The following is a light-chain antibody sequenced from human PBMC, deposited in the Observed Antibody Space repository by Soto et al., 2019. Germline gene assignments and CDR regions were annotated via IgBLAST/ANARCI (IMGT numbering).Light chain of an antibody. CDR3: QKYNSAPPGVT. CDR2: AAS. V-gene: IGKV1-27*01. CDR1: QGISNY. Sequence: DIQMTQSPSSLSASVGDRVTITCRASQGISNYLAWYQQKPGKVPKLLIYAASTLQSGVPSRFSGSGSGTDFTLTISSLQPEDVATYYCQKYNSAPPGVTFGPGTKVEIK. J-gene: IGKJ3*01.